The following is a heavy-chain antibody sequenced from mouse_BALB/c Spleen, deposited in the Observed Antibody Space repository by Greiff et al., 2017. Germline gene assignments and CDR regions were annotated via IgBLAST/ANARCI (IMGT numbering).Heavy chain of an antibody. V-gene: IGHV1-7*01. CDR3: AREPPYGDYAMDY. CDR2: INPSTGYT. CDR1: GYTFTSYW. Sequence: QVQLKQSGAELAKPGASVKMSCKASGYTFTSYWMHWVKQRPGQGLEWIGYINPSTGYTEYNQKFKDKATLTADKSSSTAYMQLSSLTSEDSAVYYCAREPPYGDYAMDYWGQGTSVTVSS. D-gene: IGHD1-1*01. J-gene: IGHJ4*01.